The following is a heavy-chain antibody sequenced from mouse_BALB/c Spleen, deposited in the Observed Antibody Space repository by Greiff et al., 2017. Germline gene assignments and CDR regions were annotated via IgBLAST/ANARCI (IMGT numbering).Heavy chain of an antibody. V-gene: IGHV5-4*02. CDR3: ARANWDEAY. Sequence: EVQGVESGGGLVKPGGSLKLSCAASGFTFSDYYMYWVRQTPEKRLEWVATISDGGSYTYYPDSVKGRFTISRDNAKNNLYLQMSSLKSEDTAMYYCARANWDEAYWGQGTLVTVSA. J-gene: IGHJ3*01. CDR1: GFTFSDYY. CDR2: ISDGGSYT. D-gene: IGHD4-1*02.